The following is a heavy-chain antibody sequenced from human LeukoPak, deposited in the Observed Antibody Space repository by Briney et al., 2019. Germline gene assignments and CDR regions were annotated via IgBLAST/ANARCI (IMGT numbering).Heavy chain of an antibody. V-gene: IGHV1-2*02. CDR2: INPNSGGT. J-gene: IGHJ4*02. CDR1: GYTFTGYY. D-gene: IGHD3-22*01. CDR3: ARNYYDSSGYYRFDY. Sequence: ASVKVSCKASGYTFTGYYMHWVRQAPGQGLEWMGWINPNSGGTNYAQKFQGRVTMTRDTSISTAYMELSRLRSDDTAVYYCARNYYDSSGYYRFDYWGQGTLVTVSS.